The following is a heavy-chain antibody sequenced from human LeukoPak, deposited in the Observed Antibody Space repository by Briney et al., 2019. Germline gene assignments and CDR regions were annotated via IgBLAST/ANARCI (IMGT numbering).Heavy chain of an antibody. D-gene: IGHD2-2*01. Sequence: KASQTLPHTCTVSGGPISSGRYYWSPIPQHPGKGLERIGYFYYNRRTYYNPSLKSRVTISVDTSKNQFSLKLSSVTAADTAVYYCARTGRYCSSTSCYYFDYWGQGNLVTVSS. V-gene: IGHV4-31*03. J-gene: IGHJ4*02. CDR1: GGPISSGRYY. CDR3: ARTGRYCSSTSCYYFDY. CDR2: FYYNRRT.